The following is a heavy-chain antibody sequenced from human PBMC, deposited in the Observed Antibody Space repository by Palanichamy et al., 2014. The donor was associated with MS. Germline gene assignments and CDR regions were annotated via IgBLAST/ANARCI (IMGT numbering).Heavy chain of an antibody. Sequence: LQLQESGPGLVKPSETLSLTCTVSGDSITGSDYYWGWIRQPPGKGLEWIGTIHYSGITYYNPSLQSRVTVSVDTSKNQFSLKVRSVTAADTAVYSCAKERRDGHNYVDYWGLGTLVTVSS. CDR3: AKERRDGHNYVDY. D-gene: IGHD5-24*01. V-gene: IGHV4-39*01. J-gene: IGHJ4*02. CDR1: GDSITGSDYY. CDR2: IHYSGIT.